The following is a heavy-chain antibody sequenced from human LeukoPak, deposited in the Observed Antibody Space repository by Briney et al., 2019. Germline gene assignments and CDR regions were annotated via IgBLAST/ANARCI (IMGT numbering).Heavy chain of an antibody. D-gene: IGHD3-16*01. CDR1: GYSFTSHY. Sequence: ASEKVSCKASGYSFTSHYMHWVRQAPGQGLEWMGLINPSGSATRYAQSFQGRVTMTRDLSTSTDYMELSSLRSDDTAVYFCARDISEGDYAWWFDPWGQGTLVTVAS. CDR2: INPSGSAT. V-gene: IGHV1-46*01. CDR3: ARDISEGDYAWWFDP. J-gene: IGHJ5*02.